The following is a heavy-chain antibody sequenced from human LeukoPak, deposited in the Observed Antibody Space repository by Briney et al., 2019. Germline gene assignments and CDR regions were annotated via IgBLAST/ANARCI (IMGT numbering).Heavy chain of an antibody. J-gene: IGHJ4*02. D-gene: IGHD4-11*01. CDR2: MNEDGSEK. CDR3: ARDRGYSNFDY. V-gene: IGHV3-7*01. CDR1: GFTFSNYW. Sequence: GGSLRLSCAASGFTFSNYWMSWVRQAPGKGLEWVANMNEDGSEKNYVDSVKGRFTISRDNAQDSLYLQMNSLRAEDTAVYYCARDRGYSNFDYWGQGTLLTVSS.